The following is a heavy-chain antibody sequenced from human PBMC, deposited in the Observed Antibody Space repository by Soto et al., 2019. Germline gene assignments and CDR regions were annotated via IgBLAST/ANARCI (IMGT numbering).Heavy chain of an antibody. D-gene: IGHD2-2*01. Sequence: QVQLVQSGAEVKKPGSSVKVSCKASGGTFSSYTISWVRQAPGQGLEWMGRIIPILGIANYAQKFQGRVTITADKSTSTAYMELSSLRSEDTAVYYCASQLAYQLPIGAFDIWGQGTMVTVSS. J-gene: IGHJ3*02. V-gene: IGHV1-69*02. CDR3: ASQLAYQLPIGAFDI. CDR2: IIPILGIA. CDR1: GGTFSSYT.